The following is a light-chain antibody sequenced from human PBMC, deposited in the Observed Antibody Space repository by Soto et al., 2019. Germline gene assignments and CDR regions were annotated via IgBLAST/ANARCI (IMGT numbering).Light chain of an antibody. V-gene: IGLV2-14*03. CDR3: GSYTTSKTRQLV. J-gene: IGLJ1*01. CDR2: DVS. CDR1: SSDVGGYNY. Sequence: QAVVTQPASVSGSPGQSITISCTGSSSDVGGYNYVSWYQHHPGKAPKLMLYDVSNRPSGVSNRFSGSKSGNTASLTISGLQPEDEADYYCGSYTTSKTRQLVFGTGTKDTVL.